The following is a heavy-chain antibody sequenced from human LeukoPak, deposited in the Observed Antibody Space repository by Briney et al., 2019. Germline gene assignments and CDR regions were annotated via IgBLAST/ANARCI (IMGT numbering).Heavy chain of an antibody. Sequence: ASVKVSCKASGYTFTSYGVSWVRQAPGQGLEWMGWISAYNGNTNYAQKLQGRVTMTTDTSTSTAYMELRSLRSDDTAVYYCASAMVRETFDYWGQGTLVTVSS. J-gene: IGHJ4*02. CDR1: GYTFTSYG. CDR3: ASAMVRETFDY. V-gene: IGHV1-18*01. D-gene: IGHD3-10*01. CDR2: ISAYNGNT.